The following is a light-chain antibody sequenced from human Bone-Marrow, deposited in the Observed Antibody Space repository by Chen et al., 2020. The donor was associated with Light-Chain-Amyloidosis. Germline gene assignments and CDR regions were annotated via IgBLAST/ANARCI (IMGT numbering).Light chain of an antibody. J-gene: IGKJ1*01. V-gene: IGKV1-6*01. Sequence: IQMTQSPSSLSASIGDRVTITCRASQGIRTDLGWYQQKPGTAPKLLIYAASRVQSGVPTRFSGSGSGTDFTLTISSLQPEDFVTYYCLQDNDYPQTFGQGTKVEVK. CDR1: QGIRTD. CDR2: AAS. CDR3: LQDNDYPQT.